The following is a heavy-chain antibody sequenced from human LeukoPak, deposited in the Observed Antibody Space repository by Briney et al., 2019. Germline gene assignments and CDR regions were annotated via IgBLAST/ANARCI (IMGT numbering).Heavy chain of an antibody. V-gene: IGHV3-48*01. CDR3: ARDGASYSNYEGNFDY. CDR2: ISSISSTI. Sequence: GGSLRLSCAASGFTFSSYGMNWVRQAPGKGLEWVAYISSISSTIHYSDSVKGRFTISRDNAKNSLYLQMNSLRAEDTAVYYCARDGASYSNYEGNFDYWGQGTLVTVSS. CDR1: GFTFSSYG. J-gene: IGHJ4*02. D-gene: IGHD4-11*01.